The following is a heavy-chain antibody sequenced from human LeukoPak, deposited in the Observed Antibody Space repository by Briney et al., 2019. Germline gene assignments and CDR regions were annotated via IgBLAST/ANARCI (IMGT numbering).Heavy chain of an antibody. J-gene: IGHJ4*02. D-gene: IGHD2-2*02. CDR2: IYYGGST. V-gene: IGHV4-39*01. CDR3: ARRAGSRVPAAIWGFDY. Sequence: SETLSLTCTVSGGPISRSSYYWGWIRQPPGKGLEWIGSIYYGGSTYYNPSLKSRVTISVDTSKNQFSLKLSSVTAADTAVYYCARRAGSRVPAAIWGFDYWGQGTLVTVSS. CDR1: GGPISRSSYY.